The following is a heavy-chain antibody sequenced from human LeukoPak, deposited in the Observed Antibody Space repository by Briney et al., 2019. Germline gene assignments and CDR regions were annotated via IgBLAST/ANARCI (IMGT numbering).Heavy chain of an antibody. CDR2: VSDSGST. Sequence: SETLSLTCTVSGGAISSYYWSWIRQPPGKGLEWIGYVSDSGSTNYNPSLNSRVTISRDTSRNQFSLKLSSVTAADTAVYFCARHKSGSFYSLDYWGRGTQVTVSS. D-gene: IGHD1-26*01. CDR3: ARHKSGSFYSLDY. CDR1: GGAISSYY. V-gene: IGHV4-59*08. J-gene: IGHJ4*02.